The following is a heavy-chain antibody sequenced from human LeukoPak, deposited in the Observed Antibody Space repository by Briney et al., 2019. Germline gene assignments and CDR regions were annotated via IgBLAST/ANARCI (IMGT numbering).Heavy chain of an antibody. Sequence: PGGSLRLSCVASGFTLRSYVMNWVRQTPGKGLEWVSSISGSGDSTFYADSVKGRFSISRDNSKNTLYLQMNSLRAEDTAVYYSATADDRSGYSQFVYWGQGSLVTVSS. CDR2: ISGSGDST. CDR3: ATADDRSGYSQFVY. CDR1: GFTLRSYV. D-gene: IGHD3-22*01. J-gene: IGHJ4*02. V-gene: IGHV3-23*01.